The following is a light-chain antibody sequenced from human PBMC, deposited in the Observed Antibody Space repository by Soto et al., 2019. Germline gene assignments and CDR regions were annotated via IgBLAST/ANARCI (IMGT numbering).Light chain of an antibody. Sequence: EVVMTHSPLSLPVTLGQPASISCRSSQSLVYSDGNAYLIWFQQRPGQSPRRLIFKVSNRDSGVPDRFSRSGAGYDFTLKISRVEAEDVGVYYRMQGSLWPWTFGQVTKVDIX. V-gene: IGKV2-30*01. CDR2: KVS. J-gene: IGKJ1*01. CDR1: QSLVYSDGNAY. CDR3: MQGSLWPWT.